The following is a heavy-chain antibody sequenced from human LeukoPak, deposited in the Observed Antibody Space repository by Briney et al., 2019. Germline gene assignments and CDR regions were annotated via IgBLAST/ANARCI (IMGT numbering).Heavy chain of an antibody. V-gene: IGHV3-53*01. D-gene: IGHD3-22*01. Sequence: GGSLRLSCAASGFTFSSYWMHWVRQAPGKGLECVSVVYSGGSTYYADSVKGRFTISRDNSKNTLYLQMNSLRAEDTAVYYCARYKYYYDRSGYYFDYWGQGTLVTVSS. CDR1: GFTFSSYW. CDR2: VYSGGST. J-gene: IGHJ4*02. CDR3: ARYKYYYDRSGYYFDY.